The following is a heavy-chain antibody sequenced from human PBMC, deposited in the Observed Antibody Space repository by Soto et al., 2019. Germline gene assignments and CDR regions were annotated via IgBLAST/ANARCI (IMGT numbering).Heavy chain of an antibody. J-gene: IGHJ6*02. Sequence: ASVKVSCKASGYTLTSYGISWVRQAPGQGLEWMGWISAYNGNTNYAQKLQGRVTMTTDTSTSTAYMELRSLRSDDTAVYYCARMGRSILAAGSRYYYYGMDVWGQGTTVTVSS. CDR2: ISAYNGNT. CDR1: GYTLTSYG. D-gene: IGHD6-13*01. CDR3: ARMGRSILAAGSRYYYYGMDV. V-gene: IGHV1-18*04.